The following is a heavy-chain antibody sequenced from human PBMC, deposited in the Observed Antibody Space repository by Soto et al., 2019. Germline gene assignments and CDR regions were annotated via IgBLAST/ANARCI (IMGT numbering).Heavy chain of an antibody. J-gene: IGHJ5*02. CDR2: IYHSGST. Sequence: SETLSLTCTVSGCSISSGGYPWSWIRQPPGKGLEWIGYIYHSGSTYYNPSLKSRVTISVDRSKNQFSLELSSVTDADTAVYYYARVPDRWGQGTLVTVSS. V-gene: IGHV4-30-2*01. CDR1: GCSISSGGYP. CDR3: ARVPDR.